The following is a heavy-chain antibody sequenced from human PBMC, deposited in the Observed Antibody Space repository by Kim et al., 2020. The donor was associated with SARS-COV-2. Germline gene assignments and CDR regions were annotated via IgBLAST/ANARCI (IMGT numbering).Heavy chain of an antibody. Sequence: AAYAEAQITISRDKSKNTLYLQMNRLRAEDTAVYYCAREISSSWYADSMDVWGKGATVTVSS. CDR3: AREISSSWYADSMDV. V-gene: IGHV3-30*07. J-gene: IGHJ6*03. D-gene: IGHD6-13*01.